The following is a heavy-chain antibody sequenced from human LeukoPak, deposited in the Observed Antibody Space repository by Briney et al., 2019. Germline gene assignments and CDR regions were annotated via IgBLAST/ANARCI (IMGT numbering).Heavy chain of an antibody. V-gene: IGHV3-66*01. CDR3: AIEWLLPY. J-gene: IGHJ4*02. D-gene: IGHD3-22*01. Sequence: GGSLRLSCAASGFTVSSNYMSWVRQAPGKGLESVSVIYSGGSTYYADSVKGRFTIYRDNSKNTLYLQMNSLRAEDTAVYYCAIEWLLPYWGQGTLVTVSS. CDR2: IYSGGST. CDR1: GFTVSSNY.